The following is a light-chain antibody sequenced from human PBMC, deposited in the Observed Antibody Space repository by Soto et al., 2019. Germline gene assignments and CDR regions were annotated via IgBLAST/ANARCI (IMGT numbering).Light chain of an antibody. Sequence: QSALTQPASLSGSPGQSITISCTGTSSDVGGSGLVSWYQFHPGKAPKLLIFEGFKRPSGISNRFSGSKSGSTASLTISGLQAEDEADYSCCSYAGRSTWDVVFGGGTKLTVL. CDR2: EGF. CDR1: SSDVGGSGL. CDR3: CSYAGRSTWDVV. V-gene: IGLV2-23*01. J-gene: IGLJ2*01.